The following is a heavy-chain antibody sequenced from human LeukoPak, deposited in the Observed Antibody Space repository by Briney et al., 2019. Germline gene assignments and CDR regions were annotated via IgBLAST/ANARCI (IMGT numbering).Heavy chain of an antibody. CDR1: GFTFSSYN. CDR3: ARVGRLQYGDYVAFDF. J-gene: IGHJ4*02. D-gene: IGHD4-17*01. V-gene: IGHV3-48*04. Sequence: GGSLRLSCAASGFTFSSYNMNWVRQAPGKGLEWISYISVSGTTMYYADSVEGRFTLSRDNAKNSLYLQMNSLRADDTAVYYCARVGRLQYGDYVAFDFGGQGALVSVPS. CDR2: ISVSGTTM.